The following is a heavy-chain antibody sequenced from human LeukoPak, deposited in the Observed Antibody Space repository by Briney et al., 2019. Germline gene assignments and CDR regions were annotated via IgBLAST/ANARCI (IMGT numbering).Heavy chain of an antibody. V-gene: IGHV4-59*08. CDR2: IYYSGSS. D-gene: IGHD1-26*01. CDR1: GGSISSYY. CDR3: ASLYSGSSSPGY. J-gene: IGHJ4*02. Sequence: SETPSLTCTVSGGSISSYYWSWIRQPPGKGLEWIGYIYYSGSSNYNPSLKSRVTISVDTSKNQFSLKLSSVTAADTAVYYCASLYSGSSSPGYWGQGTLVTVSS.